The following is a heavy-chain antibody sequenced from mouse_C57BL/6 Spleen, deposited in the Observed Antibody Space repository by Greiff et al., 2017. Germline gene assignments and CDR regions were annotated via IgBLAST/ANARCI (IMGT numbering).Heavy chain of an antibody. V-gene: IGHV1-42*01. CDR3: ARSGRPPFAY. J-gene: IGHJ3*01. D-gene: IGHD3-1*01. CDR1: GYSFTGYY. CDR2: INPSTGGT. Sequence: EVKVEESGPELVKPGASVKISCKASGYSFTGYYMNWVKQSPEKSLEWIGEINPSTGGTTYNQKFKAKATLTVDKSSSTAYMQLKSLTSEDSAVYYCARSGRPPFAYWGQGTLVTVSA.